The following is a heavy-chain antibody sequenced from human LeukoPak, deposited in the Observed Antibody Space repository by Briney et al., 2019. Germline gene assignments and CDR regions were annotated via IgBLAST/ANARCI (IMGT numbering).Heavy chain of an antibody. CDR2: ISSDGSNI. J-gene: IGHJ4*02. D-gene: IGHD3-16*01. CDR1: GFTFSRYW. Sequence: GGSLGLSCAASGFTFSRYWMHWVRHDPEKGLVWVSRISSDGSNIIYADSVKGRFTISRDNAKNTLYLEMNSLRVEDTAVYYCARDWGGYGPTSHDYWGQGTLVTVSS. CDR3: ARDWGGYGPTSHDY. V-gene: IGHV3-74*01.